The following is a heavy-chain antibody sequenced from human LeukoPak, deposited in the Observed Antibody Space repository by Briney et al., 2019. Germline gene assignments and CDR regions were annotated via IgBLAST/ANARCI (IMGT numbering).Heavy chain of an antibody. CDR2: SNPSRGGT. Sequence: ASVKVSCKASRYTFTGYYMNWVRQAPGRGLEWMGWSNPSRGGTNYAQKFQGRVTMTRDTSISTAYMELSRLRSDDTAVYYCTRAPGYLCSITSCYESLSFDYWGQGTLVTVSS. CDR1: RYTFTGYY. J-gene: IGHJ4*02. CDR3: TRAPGYLCSITSCYESLSFDY. V-gene: IGHV1-2*02. D-gene: IGHD2-2*01.